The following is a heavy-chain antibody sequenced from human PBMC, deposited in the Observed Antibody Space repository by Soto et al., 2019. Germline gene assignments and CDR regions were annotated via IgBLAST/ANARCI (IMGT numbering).Heavy chain of an antibody. CDR2: IYYSGST. D-gene: IGHD6-6*01. J-gene: IGHJ5*02. Sequence: SETLSLTCTVSGGSISSYYWSWIRQPPGKGLEWIGYIYYSGSTNYNPSLKSRVTISVDTSKNQFSLKLSSVTAADTAVYYCARGDSSSSGWFDPWGQGTLVTVS. CDR1: GGSISSYY. CDR3: ARGDSSSSGWFDP. V-gene: IGHV4-59*01.